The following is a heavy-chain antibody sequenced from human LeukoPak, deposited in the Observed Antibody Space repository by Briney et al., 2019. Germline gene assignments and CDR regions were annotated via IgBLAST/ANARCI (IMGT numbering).Heavy chain of an antibody. D-gene: IGHD4-11*01. CDR1: GFTFSSYG. Sequence: GGSLRLSCAASGFTFSSYGMHWVRQAPGKGLEWVAFIRYDGSNKYYADSVKGRFTISRDNSKNTLYLQMNSLRAEDTAVYYCANGARHTVTTDFDYWGQGTLVTVSS. CDR2: IRYDGSNK. CDR3: ANGARHTVTTDFDY. V-gene: IGHV3-30*02. J-gene: IGHJ4*02.